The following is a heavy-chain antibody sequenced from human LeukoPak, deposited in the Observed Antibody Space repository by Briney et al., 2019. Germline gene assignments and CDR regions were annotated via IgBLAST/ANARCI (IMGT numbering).Heavy chain of an antibody. J-gene: IGHJ4*02. CDR2: INHSGST. D-gene: IGHD5-18*01. CDR1: GGSFSGYY. V-gene: IGHV4-34*01. CDR3: ARGRGYSYKYYFDY. Sequence: SETLSLTCAVYGGSFSGYYWSWIRQPPGKGLEWIGEINHSGSTNYNPSLKSRVTISVDTSKNQSSLKLSSVTAADTAVYYCARGRGYSYKYYFDYWGQGTLVTVSS.